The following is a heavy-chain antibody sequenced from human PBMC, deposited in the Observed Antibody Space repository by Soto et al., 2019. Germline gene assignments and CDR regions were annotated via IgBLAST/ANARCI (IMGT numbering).Heavy chain of an antibody. CDR1: GGSISSGGYY. Sequence: PSETLSLTCTVSGGSISSGGYYWSWIRQHPGKGLEWIGYIYYSGSTYCNPSLKSRVTISVDTSKNKFSLKLSSVTAADTAVYYCARGDRVWTPSYFDYWGQGTLVTVSS. D-gene: IGHD1-1*01. CDR3: ARGDRVWTPSYFDY. CDR2: IYYSGST. V-gene: IGHV4-31*03. J-gene: IGHJ4*02.